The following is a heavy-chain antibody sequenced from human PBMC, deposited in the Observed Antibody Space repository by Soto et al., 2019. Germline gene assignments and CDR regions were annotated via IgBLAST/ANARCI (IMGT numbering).Heavy chain of an antibody. J-gene: IGHJ3*02. V-gene: IGHV3-43*01. Sequence: GGSLRLSCAASGFTFDDYTMHWVRQAPGKGLEWVSLISWDGGSTYYADSVKGRFTISRDNSKNSLYLQMNSLRTEDTALYYCAKFSYYDSSGLGPLDAFDIWGQGTMVTVSS. CDR2: ISWDGGST. D-gene: IGHD3-22*01. CDR1: GFTFDDYT. CDR3: AKFSYYDSSGLGPLDAFDI.